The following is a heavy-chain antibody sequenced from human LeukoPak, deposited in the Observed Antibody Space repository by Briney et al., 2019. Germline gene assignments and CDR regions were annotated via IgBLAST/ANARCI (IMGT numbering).Heavy chain of an antibody. Sequence: SETLSLTCAVYGGSFSGYYWSWIRQPPGKGLEWIGEINHSGSTNYNPSLKSRVTISVDTSKNQFSLKLSSVTAADTAVYYCARGRANYYDSSGNDYRGQGTLVTVSS. V-gene: IGHV4-34*01. CDR3: ARGRANYYDSSGNDY. D-gene: IGHD3-22*01. CDR1: GGSFSGYY. J-gene: IGHJ4*02. CDR2: INHSGST.